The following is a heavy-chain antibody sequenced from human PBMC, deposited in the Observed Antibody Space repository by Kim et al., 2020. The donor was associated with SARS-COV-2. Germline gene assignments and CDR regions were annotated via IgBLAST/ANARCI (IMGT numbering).Heavy chain of an antibody. V-gene: IGHV4-39*01. Sequence: SETLSLTCTVSGGSISSSSYYWGWIRQPPGKGLEWIGSIYYSGSTYYNPSLKSRVTISVDTSKNQFSLKLSSVTAADTAVYYCARNLQEMDEVWGQGTLVTVSS. CDR2: IYYSGST. J-gene: IGHJ4*02. D-gene: IGHD4-4*01. CDR3: ARNLQEMDEV. CDR1: GGSISSSSYY.